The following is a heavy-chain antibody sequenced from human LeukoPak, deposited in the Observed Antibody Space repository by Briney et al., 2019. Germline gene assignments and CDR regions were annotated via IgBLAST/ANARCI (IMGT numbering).Heavy chain of an antibody. CDR2: IIPILGIA. Sequence: ASVKVSCKASGGTFSSYAISWVRQAPGQGLEWMGRIIPILGIANYAQKFQGRVTITADKSTSTAYMELSSLRSEDTAVYYCARGSYCSSTSCYDGSFDYWGQGTLVTVSS. CDR3: ARGSYCSSTSCYDGSFDY. D-gene: IGHD2-2*01. CDR1: GGTFSSYA. V-gene: IGHV1-69*04. J-gene: IGHJ4*02.